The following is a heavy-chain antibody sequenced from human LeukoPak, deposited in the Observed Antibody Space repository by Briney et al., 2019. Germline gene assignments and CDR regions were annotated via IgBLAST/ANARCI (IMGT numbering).Heavy chain of an antibody. Sequence: GGSLRLSCAASGCTFSSYAMSWVREAPGKGLEWGSAISGSGGSTYYADSVKGRFTISRANSKNTLYLQMNSLRAEDTAVYYCAKDPRYCSSTSCYLVWGQGTLVTVSS. CDR1: GCTFSSYA. CDR2: ISGSGGST. V-gene: IGHV3-23*01. D-gene: IGHD2-2*01. J-gene: IGHJ4*02. CDR3: AKDPRYCSSTSCYLV.